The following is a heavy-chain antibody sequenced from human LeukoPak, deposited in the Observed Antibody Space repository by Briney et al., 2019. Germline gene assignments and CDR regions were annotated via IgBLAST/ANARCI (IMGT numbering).Heavy chain of an antibody. CDR3: AREAQSSGYYRYEYFQH. V-gene: IGHV1-69*13. CDR2: IIPIFGTA. J-gene: IGHJ1*01. Sequence: ASVKVSCKASGGTFISYAISWVRQAPGQGLEWMGGIIPIFGTANYAQKFQGRVTITADESTSTAYMELSSLRSEDTAVYYCAREAQSSGYYRYEYFQHWGQGALVTVSS. D-gene: IGHD3-22*01. CDR1: GGTFISYA.